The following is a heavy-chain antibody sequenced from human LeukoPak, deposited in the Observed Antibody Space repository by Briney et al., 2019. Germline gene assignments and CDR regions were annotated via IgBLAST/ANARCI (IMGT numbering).Heavy chain of an antibody. CDR1: GFTFSNYG. CDR3: VKFGFTVTSLDY. CDR2: IPTDGSKK. D-gene: IGHD4-17*01. J-gene: IGHJ4*02. V-gene: IGHV3-30*18. Sequence: GGSLRLSCAASGFTFSNYGMHWVRQAPGKGLEWVAIIPTDGSKKYCADSVKGRFTVSRDNSKNTLYLQMNSLRTEDTAVYYCVKFGFTVTSLDYWGQGTLVTVSS.